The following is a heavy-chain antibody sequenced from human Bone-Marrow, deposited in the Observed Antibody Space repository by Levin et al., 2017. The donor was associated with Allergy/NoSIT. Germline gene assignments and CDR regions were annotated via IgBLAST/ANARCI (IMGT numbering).Heavy chain of an antibody. Sequence: GGSLRLSCVASGFTFSSFWMHWVRQAPGKGLVWVSHIKGDGSTTTYADSVKGRFTISRDNAKNTLYLQMNSLSAEDTAVYYVVRDLYGRDDHWGQGTLVTVSS. D-gene: IGHD2-2*02. J-gene: IGHJ4*02. V-gene: IGHV3-74*01. CDR3: VRDLYGRDDH. CDR1: GFTFSSFW. CDR2: IKGDGSTT.